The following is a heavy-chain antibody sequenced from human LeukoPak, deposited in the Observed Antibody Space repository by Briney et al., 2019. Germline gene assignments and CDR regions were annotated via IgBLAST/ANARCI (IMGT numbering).Heavy chain of an antibody. J-gene: IGHJ4*02. Sequence: ASVKVSCKASGYTFTGYYMHWVRQAPGQGLEWMGWINPNSGGTNYAQKFQGRVTMTRDTSISTAYMELSRLRSDDTAVYYCARGYCSGGSCSGYFDYWSQGTLVTVSS. D-gene: IGHD2-15*01. V-gene: IGHV1-2*02. CDR3: ARGYCSGGSCSGYFDY. CDR2: INPNSGGT. CDR1: GYTFTGYY.